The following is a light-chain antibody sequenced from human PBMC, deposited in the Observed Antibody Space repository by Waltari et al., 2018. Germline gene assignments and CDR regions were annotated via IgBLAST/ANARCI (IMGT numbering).Light chain of an antibody. CDR3: QQYYSTPWT. Sequence: DIVMTQSPDSLAVSLGERATINCKSSQSVVYISNSKNSLAWYQQKPGQPPKLLIYWASTRDSGVPDRFSGSGSGTDFTLTISSLQAEDEAVYYCQQYYSTPWTFGQGTKVEIK. CDR2: WAS. V-gene: IGKV4-1*01. J-gene: IGKJ1*01. CDR1: QSVVYISNSKNS.